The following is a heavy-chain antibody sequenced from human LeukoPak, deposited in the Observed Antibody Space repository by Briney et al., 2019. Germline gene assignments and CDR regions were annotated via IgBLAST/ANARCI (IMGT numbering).Heavy chain of an antibody. D-gene: IGHD3-22*01. Sequence: GGSLRLSCAASGFTVSSNYMSWVRQAPGKGLEWVSVIYSGGSTYYADPVKGRFTISRDNSKNTLYLQMNSLKAEDTAAYYCATEDSSDYYSFDYWGQGTPVTVSS. CDR2: IYSGGST. CDR1: GFTVSSNY. J-gene: IGHJ4*02. CDR3: ATEDSSDYYSFDY. V-gene: IGHV3-53*01.